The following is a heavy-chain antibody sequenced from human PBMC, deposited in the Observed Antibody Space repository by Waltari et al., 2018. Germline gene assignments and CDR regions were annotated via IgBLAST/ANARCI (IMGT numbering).Heavy chain of an antibody. Sequence: QLQLQESGPGLVKPSETLSLTCTVSGGSISSSSYYWGWIRQPPGKGLEWIGSIYYSGSTYYNPSLKSRVTISVDTSKNQFSLKLSSVTAADTAVYYCARSYYYDSSGYRVVDVWGQGTTVTVSS. V-gene: IGHV4-39*07. CDR3: ARSYYYDSSGYRVVDV. D-gene: IGHD3-22*01. CDR2: IYYSGST. J-gene: IGHJ6*02. CDR1: GGSISSSSYY.